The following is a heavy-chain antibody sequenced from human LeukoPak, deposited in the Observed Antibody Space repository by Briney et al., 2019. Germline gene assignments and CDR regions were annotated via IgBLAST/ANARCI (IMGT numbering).Heavy chain of an antibody. CDR3: ARLGEDSSGWYDY. Sequence: SETLSLTCAVSGYSISSGYYWGWIRQPPGKGLEWIGSIYHSGSTYYNPSLKRRVTISVDTSKNQFSLKLSSVTAADTAVYYCARLGEDSSGWYDYWGQGTLVTVSS. V-gene: IGHV4-38-2*01. CDR1: GYSISSGYY. D-gene: IGHD6-19*01. CDR2: IYHSGST. J-gene: IGHJ4*02.